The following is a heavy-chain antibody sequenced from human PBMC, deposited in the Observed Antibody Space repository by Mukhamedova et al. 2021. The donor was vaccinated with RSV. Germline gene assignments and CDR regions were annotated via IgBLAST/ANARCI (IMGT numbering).Heavy chain of an antibody. J-gene: IGHJ4*02. V-gene: IGHV4-4*06. CDR3: ARGLKPIRYRLDS. D-gene: IGHD2-21*01. Sequence: GSTNYKSSLKSRVTLSLDASTNRFSLRLTSVTAADTAVYYCARGLKPIRYRLDSWGQGILVTVSS. CDR2: GST.